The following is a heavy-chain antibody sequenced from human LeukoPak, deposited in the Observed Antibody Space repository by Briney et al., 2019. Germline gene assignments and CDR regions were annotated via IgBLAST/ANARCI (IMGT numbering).Heavy chain of an antibody. V-gene: IGHV4-39*01. D-gene: IGHD3-22*01. CDR1: GGSISSSSYY. CDR2: IYYSGST. Sequence: SETLSLTGTVSGGSISSSSYYWGWIRQPPGKGLEWIGSIYYSGSTYYNPSLKSRVTISVDTSKNQFSLKLSSVTAADTAVYYCARRYYDSSGFDAFDIWGQGTVVTVSS. CDR3: ARRYYDSSGFDAFDI. J-gene: IGHJ3*02.